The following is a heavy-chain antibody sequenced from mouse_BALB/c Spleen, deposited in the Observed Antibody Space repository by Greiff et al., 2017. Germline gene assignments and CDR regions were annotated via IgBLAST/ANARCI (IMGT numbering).Heavy chain of an antibody. D-gene: IGHD2-14*01. Sequence: VQLQQSGAELVKPGASVKLSCTASGFNIKDTYMHWVKQRPEQGLEWIGRIDPANGNTKYDPKFQGKATITADTSSNTAYLQLSSLTSEDTAVYYCARRGYRYDWFAYWGQGTLVTVSA. J-gene: IGHJ3*01. CDR3: ARRGYRYDWFAY. CDR1: GFNIKDTY. CDR2: IDPANGNT. V-gene: IGHV14-3*02.